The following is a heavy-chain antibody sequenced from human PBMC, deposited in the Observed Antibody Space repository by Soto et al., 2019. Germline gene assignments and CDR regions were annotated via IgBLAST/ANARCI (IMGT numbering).Heavy chain of an antibody. CDR3: ARGGSSSSWFPLGYYMDV. J-gene: IGHJ6*03. CDR2: IGTAGDT. CDR1: GFTFSSYD. D-gene: IGHD6-6*01. V-gene: IGHV3-13*01. Sequence: GGSLRLSCAASGFTFSSYDMHWVRQATGKGLEWVSAIGTAGDTYYPSSVKGRFTISRENAKNSLYLQMNSLRAGDTAVYYCARGGSSSSWFPLGYYMDVWGKGTTVTVSS.